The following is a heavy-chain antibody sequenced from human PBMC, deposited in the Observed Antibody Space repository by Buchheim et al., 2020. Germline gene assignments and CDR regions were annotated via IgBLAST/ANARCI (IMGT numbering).Heavy chain of an antibody. D-gene: IGHD1-26*01. Sequence: QVQLQQWGAGLLKPSETLSLTCAVYGGSFSGYYWSWIRQPPGKGLEWIGEINHSGSTNYNPSLKSRVTISVDTSKNQFSLKLSSVTAADTAVYYCARMYSGSYYLRGWFDPWGQGTL. CDR1: GGSFSGYY. CDR2: INHSGST. J-gene: IGHJ5*02. V-gene: IGHV4-34*01. CDR3: ARMYSGSYYLRGWFDP.